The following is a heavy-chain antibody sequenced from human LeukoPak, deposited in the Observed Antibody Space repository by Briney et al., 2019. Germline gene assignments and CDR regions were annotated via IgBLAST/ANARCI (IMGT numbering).Heavy chain of an antibody. Sequence: PSETLSLTCAVYGGSFSGYYWSWIRQPPGKGLEWIGEINHSGSTNYNPSLKSRVTISVDRSKNQFSLKLSSVTAADTAVYYCATVDTEIWYFDYWGQGTLVTVSS. D-gene: IGHD5-18*01. V-gene: IGHV4-34*01. CDR1: GGSFSGYY. CDR3: ATVDTEIWYFDY. CDR2: INHSGST. J-gene: IGHJ4*02.